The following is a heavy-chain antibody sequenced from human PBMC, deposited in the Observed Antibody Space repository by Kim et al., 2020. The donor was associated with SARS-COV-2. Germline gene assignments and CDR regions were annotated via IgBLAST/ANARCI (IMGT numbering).Heavy chain of an antibody. Sequence: SETLSLRCAVSVGSFSGYHWSWIRQPPGKGLEWIGEINHSGATNYNPALKSRVALSVDTSKNQFSLKLNSVTAADTAVYFCARGWVGVVPSPILGLGPYYDYYALDVWGQGTTVTVSS. D-gene: IGHD3-3*01. CDR1: VGSFSGYH. CDR3: ARGWVGVVPSPILGLGPYYDYYALDV. CDR2: INHSGAT. V-gene: IGHV4-34*01. J-gene: IGHJ6*02.